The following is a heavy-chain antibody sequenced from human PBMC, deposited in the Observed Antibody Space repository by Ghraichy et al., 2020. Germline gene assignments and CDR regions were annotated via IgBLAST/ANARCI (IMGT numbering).Heavy chain of an antibody. Sequence: GGSLRLSCAASGFTFSSYEMNWVRQAPGKGLEWISYISTSGSTMYYADSVRGRFTISSDNAKNSLYLQMNSLRAEDTAVYYCAREGGLPPWGQGTLVTVSS. D-gene: IGHD3/OR15-3a*01. CDR2: ISTSGSTM. J-gene: IGHJ5*02. CDR3: AREGGLPP. CDR1: GFTFSSYE. V-gene: IGHV3-48*03.